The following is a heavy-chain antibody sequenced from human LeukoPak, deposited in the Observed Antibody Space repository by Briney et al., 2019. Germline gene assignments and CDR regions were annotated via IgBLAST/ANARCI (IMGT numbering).Heavy chain of an antibody. V-gene: IGHV1-69*13. D-gene: IGHD2-21*02. CDR1: GGTFSSYA. CDR2: IIPIFGTA. CDR3: ARTIFSGAYCGGDCAGWFDP. J-gene: IGHJ5*02. Sequence: ASVKVSCKASGGTFSSYAISWVRQAPGQGLEWMGGIIPIFGTANYAQKFQGRVTITADESTSTAYMELSSLRSEDTAVYYCARTIFSGAYCGGDCAGWFDPWGQGTLVTVSS.